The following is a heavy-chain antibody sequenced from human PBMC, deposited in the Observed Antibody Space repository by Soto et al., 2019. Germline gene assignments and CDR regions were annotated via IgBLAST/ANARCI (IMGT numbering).Heavy chain of an antibody. CDR3: ARRTNGYFGY. J-gene: IGHJ4*02. V-gene: IGHV3-23*03. Sequence: EVQLLESGGGLAQPGGSLTLSCAASGFTFSDYTMSWVRQAPGQVLECISVILSDYNTFYSGSVRGRFTISRDNSKNTLYLQMNSQRAEDTAIYYCARRTNGYFGYWGQGALVTVSS. D-gene: IGHD2-8*01. CDR2: ILSDYNT. CDR1: GFTFSDYT.